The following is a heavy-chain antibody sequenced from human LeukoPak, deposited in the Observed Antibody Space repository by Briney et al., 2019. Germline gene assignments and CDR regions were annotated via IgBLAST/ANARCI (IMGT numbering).Heavy chain of an antibody. V-gene: IGHV3-48*04. CDR2: ISSSGSTI. CDR3: ARVGVRGRVYFDY. CDR1: GFTFSSYS. J-gene: IGHJ4*02. D-gene: IGHD3-10*01. Sequence: GGSLRLSCAASGFTFSSYSMNWVRQAPGKGLEWVSYISSSGSTIYYADSVKGRFTISRDNAKNSLYLQMNSLRAEDTAVYYCARVGVRGRVYFDYWGQGTLVTVSS.